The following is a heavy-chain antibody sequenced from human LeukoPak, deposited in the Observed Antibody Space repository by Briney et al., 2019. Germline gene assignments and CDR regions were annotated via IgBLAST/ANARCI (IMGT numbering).Heavy chain of an antibody. D-gene: IGHD2-15*01. CDR3: ARGRGYCSGGSCYSYWFDP. J-gene: IGHJ5*02. CDR1: GGSFSGYY. CDR2: INHSGST. Sequence: SETLSLTCAVYGGSFSGYYWSWIRQPPGKGLEWIGEINHSGSTNYNPSLMSRVTISVDTSKNQFSLKLSSVTAADTAVYYCARGRGYCSGGSCYSYWFDPWGQGTLVTVSS. V-gene: IGHV4-34*01.